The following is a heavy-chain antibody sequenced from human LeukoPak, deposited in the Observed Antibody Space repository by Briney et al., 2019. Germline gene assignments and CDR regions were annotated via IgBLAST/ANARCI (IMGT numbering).Heavy chain of an antibody. V-gene: IGHV3-30*02. J-gene: IGHJ4*02. CDR2: IRYDGSNK. D-gene: IGHD3-9*01. CDR1: GFTFSSYG. CDR3: ARLLTFDY. Sequence: TGGSLRLSCAASGFTFSSYGMHWVRQAPGKGLEWVAFIRYDGSNKYYADSVKGRFTISRDNSMNTLYLQMNSLRAEDTAVYYCARLLTFDYWGQGTLVTVSS.